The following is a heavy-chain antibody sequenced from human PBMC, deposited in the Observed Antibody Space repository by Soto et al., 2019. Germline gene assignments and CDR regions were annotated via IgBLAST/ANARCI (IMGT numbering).Heavy chain of an antibody. D-gene: IGHD3-9*01. Sequence: PGGSLRLSCAASGFTFTSYSMNWVRQAPGKGLEWVSYIRGTTHYADSVKGRFTISRDNARSSLYLQMNSLRADDTAVYYCAKSTLNYDSLTGHYSGFDYWGQGTLVTVSS. J-gene: IGHJ4*02. CDR2: IRGTT. CDR3: AKSTLNYDSLTGHYSGFDY. CDR1: GFTFTSYS. V-gene: IGHV3-48*01.